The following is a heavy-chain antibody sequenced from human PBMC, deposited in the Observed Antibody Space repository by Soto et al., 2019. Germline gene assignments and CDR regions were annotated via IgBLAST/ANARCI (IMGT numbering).Heavy chain of an antibody. J-gene: IGHJ5*02. CDR1: GYTLTDLS. Sequence: ASVKVSCKVSGYTLTDLSMQWVRQAPGKGLEWMGGFDPDNGDTIYAQKLQGRVTMTADTSTDTAYMELRSLRSDDTAVYYCAREGNSWFDPWGQGTLVTVSS. D-gene: IGHD1-7*01. CDR2: FDPDNGDT. CDR3: AREGNSWFDP. V-gene: IGHV1-24*01.